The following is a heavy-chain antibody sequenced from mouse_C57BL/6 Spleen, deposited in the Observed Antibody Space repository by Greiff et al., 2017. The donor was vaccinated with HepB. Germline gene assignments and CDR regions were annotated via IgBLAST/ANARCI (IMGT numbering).Heavy chain of an antibody. D-gene: IGHD4-1*01. V-gene: IGHV1-81*01. CDR3: ARVWGEDYFDY. J-gene: IGHJ2*01. CDR1: GYTFTSYG. Sequence: QVQLKESGAELARPGASVKLSCKASGYTFTSYGISWVKQRTGQGLEWIGEIYPRSGNTYYNEKFKGKATLTADKSSSTAYMELRSLTSEDSAVYFCARVWGEDYFDYWGQGTTLTVSS. CDR2: IYPRSGNT.